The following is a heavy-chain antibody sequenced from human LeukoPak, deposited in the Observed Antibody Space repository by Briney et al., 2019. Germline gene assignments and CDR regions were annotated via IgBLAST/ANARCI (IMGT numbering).Heavy chain of an antibody. D-gene: IGHD3-10*01. CDR3: ARSGRGVDSFYFYMDV. J-gene: IGHJ6*03. V-gene: IGHV3-7*01. CDR1: GFTFSQYL. Sequence: GGSLRLSCAASGFTFSQYLMSWVRQAPGKGLEWVANIKHDGSEKQDGSEKNYVDSVKGRFTISRDNAKNSLYLQMNSLRAEDTAVYYCARSGRGVDSFYFYMDVWGKGTTVTVSS. CDR2: IKHDGSEKQDGSEK.